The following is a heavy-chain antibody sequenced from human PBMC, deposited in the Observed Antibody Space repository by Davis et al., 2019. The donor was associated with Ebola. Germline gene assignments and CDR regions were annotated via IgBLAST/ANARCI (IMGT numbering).Heavy chain of an antibody. CDR1: GFTFSSYA. CDR3: ARDTENTIFGVVMEGPFDY. CDR2: ISYDGSNK. J-gene: IGHJ4*02. D-gene: IGHD3-3*01. V-gene: IGHV3-30-3*01. Sequence: GGSLRLSCAASGFTFSSYAMSWVRQAPGKGLEWVAVISYDGSNKYYADSVKGRFTISRDNSKNTLYLQMNSLRAEDTAVYYCARDTENTIFGVVMEGPFDYWGQGTLVTVSS.